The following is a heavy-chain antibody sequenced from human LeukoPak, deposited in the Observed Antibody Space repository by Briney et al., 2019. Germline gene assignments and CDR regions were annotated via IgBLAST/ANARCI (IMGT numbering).Heavy chain of an antibody. CDR3: AGPDAYNSFDY. D-gene: IGHD5-24*01. V-gene: IGHV5-51*01. CDR1: GYSFTTYW. Sequence: GESLQISCKGSGYSFTTYWIGWVRQMPGKGLEWMGIIYPGDSESRYSPSIQGQVTISAHKSISTAYLQWSSQKASETAMYYCAGPDAYNSFDYWGQGTLVTVSS. CDR2: IYPGDSES. J-gene: IGHJ4*02.